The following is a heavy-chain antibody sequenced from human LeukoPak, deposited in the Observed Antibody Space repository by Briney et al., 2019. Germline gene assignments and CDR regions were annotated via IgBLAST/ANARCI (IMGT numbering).Heavy chain of an antibody. D-gene: IGHD3-10*01. CDR1: GGSISSGSYY. Sequence: PSETLSLTCIVSGGSISSGSYYWSWIRQPAGKGLEWIGRIYTSGSTNYNPSLKSRVTISVDTSKNQFSLKLSSVTAADTAVYYCAVEGGSGSYPWGQGTLVTVSS. J-gene: IGHJ5*02. CDR3: AVEGGSGSYP. CDR2: IYTSGST. V-gene: IGHV4-61*02.